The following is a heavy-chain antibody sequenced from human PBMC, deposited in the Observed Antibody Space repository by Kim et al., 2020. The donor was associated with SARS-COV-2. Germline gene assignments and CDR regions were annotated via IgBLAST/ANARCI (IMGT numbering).Heavy chain of an antibody. J-gene: IGHJ3*02. CDR3: AKRLVRGVPPLDAFDI. CDR2: ISGSGGST. Sequence: GGSLRLSCAASGFTFSSYAMSWVRQAPGKGLEWVSAISGSGGSTYYADSVKGRFTISRDNSKNTLYLQMNSLRAEDTAVYYCAKRLVRGVPPLDAFDIWGQGTMVTVSS. V-gene: IGHV3-23*01. D-gene: IGHD3-10*01. CDR1: GFTFSSYA.